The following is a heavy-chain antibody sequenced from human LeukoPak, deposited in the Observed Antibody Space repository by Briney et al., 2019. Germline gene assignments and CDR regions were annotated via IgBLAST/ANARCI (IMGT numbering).Heavy chain of an antibody. CDR3: ASCTVCYYDSSGYSSFDY. CDR1: GYTFTNYY. J-gene: IGHJ4*02. D-gene: IGHD3-22*01. Sequence: GASVKVSCKASGYTFTNYYMHWVRQAPGQGLEWMGGIIPIFGTANYAQKFQGRVTITADESTSTAYMELSSLRSEDTAVYYCASCTVCYYDSSGYSSFDYWGQGTLVTVSS. V-gene: IGHV1-69*13. CDR2: IIPIFGTA.